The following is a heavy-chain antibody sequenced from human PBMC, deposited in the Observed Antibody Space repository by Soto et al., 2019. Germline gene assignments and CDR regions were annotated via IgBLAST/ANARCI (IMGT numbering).Heavy chain of an antibody. CDR3: ARGVTVFGLVSRFWFDP. J-gene: IGHJ5*02. D-gene: IGHD3-3*01. Sequence: SETLSLTCTVSGASISSGDYSLSWVRQSPGKGLEWIGHIYNSGITYYNPSLKSRVVISIDTSRNQFSLRLNSLTAADRAVYFCARGVTVFGLVSRFWFDPWGQGTVVTVSS. CDR1: GASISSGDYS. V-gene: IGHV4-30-4*01. CDR2: IYNSGIT.